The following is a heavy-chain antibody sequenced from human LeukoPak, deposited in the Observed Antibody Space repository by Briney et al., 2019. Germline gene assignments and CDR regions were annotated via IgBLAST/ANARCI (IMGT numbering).Heavy chain of an antibody. CDR1: RYTLTGYY. D-gene: IGHD4-17*01. J-gene: IGHJ6*03. Sequence: ASVKVSRKASRYTLTGYYMQGVRQAPGQGLEWMGWINPNSGGTNYAQKFQGRVTMTRDTSISTAYMELSRLRSDDTAVYYCATGNGDYARTYYYYMDVWGKGTTVTVSS. V-gene: IGHV1-2*02. CDR2: INPNSGGT. CDR3: ATGNGDYARTYYYYMDV.